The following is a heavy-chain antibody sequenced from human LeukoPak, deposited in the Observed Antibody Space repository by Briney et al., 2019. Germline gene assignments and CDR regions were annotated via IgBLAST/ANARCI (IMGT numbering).Heavy chain of an antibody. CDR1: GDSIHSVYYF. J-gene: IGHJ6*03. CDR2: VYFDGDT. D-gene: IGHD6-6*01. V-gene: IGHV4-39*01. Sequence: SGTLSLTCTVSGDSIHSVYYFWGWIRQPPGKGLEWIGSVYFDGDTSYSPSLKSRVIISVDTSKNQFSLNLTSVTAADTALYYCARHRKSARNYLYYYMDVWGKGTTVTVSS. CDR3: ARHRKSARNYLYYYMDV.